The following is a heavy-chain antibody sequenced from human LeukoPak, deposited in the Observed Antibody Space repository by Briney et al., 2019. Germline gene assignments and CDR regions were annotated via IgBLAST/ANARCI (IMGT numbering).Heavy chain of an antibody. J-gene: IGHJ4*02. CDR1: GGSISSYY. V-gene: IGHV4-59*08. CDR2: IYYSGST. Sequence: SETLSLTCTVSGGSISSYYWSWIRQPPGKGLEWIGYIYYSGSTNYNPSLKSRVTISVDTSKNQFSLKLSSVTAADTAVYYCASGWRAIAAAGVFDYWGQGTLVTVSS. D-gene: IGHD6-13*01. CDR3: ASGWRAIAAAGVFDY.